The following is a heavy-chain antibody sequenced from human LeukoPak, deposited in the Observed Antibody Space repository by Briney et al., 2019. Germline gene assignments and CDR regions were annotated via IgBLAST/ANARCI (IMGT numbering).Heavy chain of an antibody. Sequence: GRSLRLSCAASGFTFSSYAMHWVRQAPGKGLEWVAVISYDGSNKYYADSVKGRFTISRDNSKNTLYLQMNSLRAEDTAVYYCARDHGLRYFDWLLSSAFDIWGQGTMVTVSS. J-gene: IGHJ3*02. V-gene: IGHV3-30*04. CDR1: GFTFSSYA. D-gene: IGHD3-9*01. CDR3: ARDHGLRYFDWLLSSAFDI. CDR2: ISYDGSNK.